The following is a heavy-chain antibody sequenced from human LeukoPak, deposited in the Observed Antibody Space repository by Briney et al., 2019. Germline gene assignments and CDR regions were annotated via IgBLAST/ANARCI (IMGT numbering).Heavy chain of an antibody. CDR1: GFTFSSYS. J-gene: IGHJ5*02. Sequence: GGSLRLSCAASGFTFSSYSMNWVRQAPGKGLEWVSSISSSSSYIYYADSVKGRFTISRDNSKNTLYLQMSSLRAEDTAVYYCAKDQRRYNWFDPWGQGTLVTVSS. CDR2: ISSSSSYI. V-gene: IGHV3-21*01. D-gene: IGHD5-24*01. CDR3: AKDQRRYNWFDP.